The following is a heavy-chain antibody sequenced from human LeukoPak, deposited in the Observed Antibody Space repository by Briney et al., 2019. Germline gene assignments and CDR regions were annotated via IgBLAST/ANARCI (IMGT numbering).Heavy chain of an antibody. D-gene: IGHD6-13*01. CDR2: INHSGST. CDR1: GFTFSSYW. J-gene: IGHJ5*02. Sequence: PGGSLRLSCAASGFTFSSYWMSWIRQPPGKGLEWIGEINHSGSTNYNPSLKSRVTISVDTSKNQFSLKLSSVTAADTAVYYCASRSGYSSSWPWGQGTLVTVSS. CDR3: ASRSGYSSSWP. V-gene: IGHV4-34*01.